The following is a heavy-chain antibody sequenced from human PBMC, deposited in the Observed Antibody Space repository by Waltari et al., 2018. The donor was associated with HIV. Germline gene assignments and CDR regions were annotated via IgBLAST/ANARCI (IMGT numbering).Heavy chain of an antibody. CDR2: ISSSGTTI. J-gene: IGHJ2*01. D-gene: IGHD3-22*01. CDR3: AREGLNSYDSSSWFFDL. CDR1: GFSWSGYQ. Sequence: QIQLVESGGGWVKPGGSLRRSCAASGFSWSGYQMPWIRQAPGKGLEWISYISSSGTTIYYADSVKGRFTISRDSAKNSLFLQLNSPSLEDTAVYYCAREGLNSYDSSSWFFDLWGRGSLVSVSS. V-gene: IGHV3-11*01.